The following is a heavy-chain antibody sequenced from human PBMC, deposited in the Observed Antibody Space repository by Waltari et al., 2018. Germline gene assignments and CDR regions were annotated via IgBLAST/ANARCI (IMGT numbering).Heavy chain of an antibody. CDR3: SRRLDI. CDR1: GFTFSPDW. CDR2: INQDGGEK. Sequence: EVQLVESGGGLVQPGGSLRLSCVASGFTFSPDWMDWVRQAPGKGLEWLANINQDGGEKYYLDSVKGRFTISRDNAKKSVYLEMNGLRAEDTAVYYCSRRLDIWGRGTMVTVSS. V-gene: IGHV3-7*01. J-gene: IGHJ3*02.